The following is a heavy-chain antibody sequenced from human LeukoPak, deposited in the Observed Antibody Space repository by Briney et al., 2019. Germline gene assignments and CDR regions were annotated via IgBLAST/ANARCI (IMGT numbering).Heavy chain of an antibody. Sequence: ASVKVSCKASGYTFTGYYMHWVRQAPGQGLEWMGWINPNSGGTNYAQKLQGRVTMTTDTSTSTAYMELRSLRSDDTAVYYCARALSGWELLTGVDYWGQGTLVTVSS. J-gene: IGHJ4*02. CDR1: GYTFTGYY. CDR2: INPNSGGT. V-gene: IGHV1-2*02. D-gene: IGHD1-26*01. CDR3: ARALSGWELLTGVDY.